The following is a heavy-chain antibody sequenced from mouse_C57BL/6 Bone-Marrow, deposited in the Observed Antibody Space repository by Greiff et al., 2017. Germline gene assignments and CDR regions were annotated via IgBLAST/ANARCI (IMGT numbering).Heavy chain of an antibody. CDR1: GYTFTSYW. D-gene: IGHD2-5*01. CDR3: ARPYYSNYWYFDV. CDR2: IYPGSGST. Sequence: QVQLQQSGAELVKPGASVKMSCKASGYTFTSYWITWVKQRPGQGLEWIGDIYPGSGSTNYNEKYKSKATLTVDTSSSSAYMQLRSLTSENSAVYYWARPYYSNYWYFDVWGTGTTVTVSS. V-gene: IGHV1-55*01. J-gene: IGHJ1*03.